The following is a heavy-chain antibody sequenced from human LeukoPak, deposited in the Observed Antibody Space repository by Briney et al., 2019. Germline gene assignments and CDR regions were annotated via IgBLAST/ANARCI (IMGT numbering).Heavy chain of an antibody. CDR3: ARERNYGKYFFDY. D-gene: IGHD4-17*01. J-gene: IGHJ4*02. Sequence: ASVKVSCKGSGYTFSTYVINWMRQAPGQGLEWVGWISAYNGDTNYAQKFQGRVTMTTDTSTRTAYMELRSLKSDDTAIYYCARERNYGKYFFDYWGQGTLLTVSS. V-gene: IGHV1-18*01. CDR1: GYTFSTYV. CDR2: ISAYNGDT.